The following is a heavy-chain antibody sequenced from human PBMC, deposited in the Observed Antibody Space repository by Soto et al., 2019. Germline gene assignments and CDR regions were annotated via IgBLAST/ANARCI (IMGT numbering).Heavy chain of an antibody. Sequence: SVKVSCKASGFTFTSSAVQWVRQARGQRLEGIGCIVVGSGNTNYAQKFQERVTITRDMSTSTAYMELSSLRSEDTAVYYCVADTRFEVVAATRRPYYYYNCMDVYGQVTKVTL. V-gene: IGHV1-58*01. D-gene: IGHD2-15*01. J-gene: IGHJ6*01. CDR2: IVVGSGNT. CDR1: GFTFTSSA. CDR3: VADTRFEVVAATRRPYYYYNCMDV.